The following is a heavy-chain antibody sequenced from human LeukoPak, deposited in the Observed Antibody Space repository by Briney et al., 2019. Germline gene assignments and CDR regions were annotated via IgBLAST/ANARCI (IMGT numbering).Heavy chain of an antibody. D-gene: IGHD6-13*01. CDR2: INHSGST. CDR1: GGSFSGYY. CDR3: ARVRIAAADY. V-gene: IGHV4-34*01. J-gene: IGHJ4*02. Sequence: SETLSLTCAVYGGSFSGYYWSWIRQPPGKGLEWIGEINHSGSTNYNPPLKSRVTISVDTSKNQFSLKLSSVTAADTAVYYCARVRIAAADYWGQGTLVTVSS.